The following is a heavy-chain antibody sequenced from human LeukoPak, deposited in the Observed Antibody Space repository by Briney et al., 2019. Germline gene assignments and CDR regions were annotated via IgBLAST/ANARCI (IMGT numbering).Heavy chain of an antibody. J-gene: IGHJ4*02. CDR3: AREVAVTGTPSLDN. Sequence: GSLRLSCAASGFTFSSYEMNWVRQAPGKGLEWVSYISSSGSTIYYADSVRGRFTLSRDNAKNSLYLQMNSLRVEDTAIYYCAREVAVTGTPSLDNWGQGTLVTVSS. V-gene: IGHV3-48*03. CDR2: ISSSGSTI. D-gene: IGHD6-19*01. CDR1: GFTFSSYE.